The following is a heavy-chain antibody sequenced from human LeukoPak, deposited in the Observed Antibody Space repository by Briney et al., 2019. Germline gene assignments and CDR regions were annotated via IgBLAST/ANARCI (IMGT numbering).Heavy chain of an antibody. D-gene: IGHD6-6*01. CDR1: GFTFSSYA. CDR2: ISGSGGST. CDR3: AKHLQQLVGNWFDP. J-gene: IGHJ5*02. Sequence: PGGSLRLSCAASGFTFSSYAMSWVRQAPGKGLEWVSAISGSGGSTYYADSVKGRFTISRDNSKNTLYLQMNSLRAEDTAVYYCAKHLQQLVGNWFDPWGQGTLVTVSP. V-gene: IGHV3-23*01.